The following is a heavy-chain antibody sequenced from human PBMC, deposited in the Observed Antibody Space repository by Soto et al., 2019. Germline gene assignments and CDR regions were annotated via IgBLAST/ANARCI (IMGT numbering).Heavy chain of an antibody. D-gene: IGHD3-3*01. Sequence: SETRYLTCTVSCGSISSSSSYWAGISNPPGRVRECTGSTYYAGSSYYPPSLKRRVTIAVDTSKNQFSRKPSSVTAADTAVYYCARRTGNFWSGYPNYYYYGMDVWGQGTTVT. J-gene: IGHJ6*02. CDR1: CGSISSSSSY. CDR2: TYYAGSS. V-gene: IGHV4-39*01. CDR3: ARRTGNFWSGYPNYYYYGMDV.